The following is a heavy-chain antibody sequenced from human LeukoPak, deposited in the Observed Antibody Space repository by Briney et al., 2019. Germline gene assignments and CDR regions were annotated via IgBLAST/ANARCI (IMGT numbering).Heavy chain of an antibody. CDR3: AKILGMGMAASFGY. Sequence: GGSLRLSCAASGFTFSSYAMSWVRQAPGKGLEWVSVISGSGGSTYYADSVKGRFTISRDNSKNTLYLQMNSLRAEDTAVYYCAKILGMGMAASFGYWGQGTLVTVSS. D-gene: IGHD6-13*01. CDR1: GFTFSSYA. CDR2: ISGSGGST. V-gene: IGHV3-23*01. J-gene: IGHJ4*02.